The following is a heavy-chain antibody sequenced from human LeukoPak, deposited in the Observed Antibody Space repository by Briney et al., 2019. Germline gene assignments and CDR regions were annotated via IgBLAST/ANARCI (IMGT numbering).Heavy chain of an antibody. D-gene: IGHD1-14*01. V-gene: IGHV4/OR15-8*01. CDR2: IHHGGTT. CDR3: ATRPDLVPL. Sequence: PSETLSLTCVVSGASISSSNWCSWVRQPPGKGLEWIGEIHHGGTTNYNPSLKSRVTISVDKSDNQFSLRLTSVTAADTAVYYCATRPDLVPLWGQGTLVIVSS. J-gene: IGHJ4*02. CDR1: GASISSSNW.